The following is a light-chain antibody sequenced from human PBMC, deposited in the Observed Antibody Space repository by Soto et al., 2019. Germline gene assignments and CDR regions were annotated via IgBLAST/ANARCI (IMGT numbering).Light chain of an antibody. Sequence: EIVLTQSPGTLSLSPGERATLSCRASQSVSPYLAWYQHKPGQAPRLLIYGASSRATGIPDRFSGSGSGTDFTLTISRLEPEDFAVYFFQQYGSSPPVTFGPGTKVDIK. J-gene: IGKJ3*01. V-gene: IGKV3-20*01. CDR3: QQYGSSPPVT. CDR1: QSVSPY. CDR2: GAS.